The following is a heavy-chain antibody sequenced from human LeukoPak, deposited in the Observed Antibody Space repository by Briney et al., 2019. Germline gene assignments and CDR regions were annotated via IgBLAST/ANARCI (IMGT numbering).Heavy chain of an antibody. CDR2: INWNGGST. Sequence: PGGSLRLSCAASGFTFDDYGMSWVRPAPGKGLEWVSGINWNGGSTGYADSVKGRFTISRENAKNSLYLQMTSLRAEDTALYYCARAXYYDSSGYYSWGDAFXIXXQGXXXTVS. J-gene: IGHJ3*02. CDR3: ARAXYYDSSGYYSWGDAFXI. CDR1: GFTFDDYG. V-gene: IGHV3-20*04. D-gene: IGHD3-22*01.